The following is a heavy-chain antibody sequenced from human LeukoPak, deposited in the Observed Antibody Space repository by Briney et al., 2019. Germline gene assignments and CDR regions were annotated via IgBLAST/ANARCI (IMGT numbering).Heavy chain of an antibody. Sequence: ASVKVSCKASGYTFTGYYMHWVRQAPGQGLEWMGRINPNSGGTNYAQKFQGRVTMTRDTSIGTAYMELSRLRSDDTAVYYCAREHGSGSLYGYWGQGTLVTVSS. CDR1: GYTFTGYY. CDR3: AREHGSGSLYGY. J-gene: IGHJ4*02. CDR2: INPNSGGT. D-gene: IGHD3-10*01. V-gene: IGHV1-2*06.